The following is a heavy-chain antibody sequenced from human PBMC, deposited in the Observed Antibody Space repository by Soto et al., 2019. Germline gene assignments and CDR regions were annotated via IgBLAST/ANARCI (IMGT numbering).Heavy chain of an antibody. CDR3: ATNEGRDGYRFDY. CDR2: IIPIFGTP. D-gene: IGHD5-12*01. J-gene: IGHJ4*02. CDR1: GVTFSRQD. Sequence: ASVKVSCKASGVTFSRQDMRWVRQAPGQGLEWMGGIIPIFGTPQYAEKFQDRVTITADESTSTAYMELSSLTSEDTAVYYCATNEGRDGYRFDYWGQGTLVTVSS. V-gene: IGHV1-69*13.